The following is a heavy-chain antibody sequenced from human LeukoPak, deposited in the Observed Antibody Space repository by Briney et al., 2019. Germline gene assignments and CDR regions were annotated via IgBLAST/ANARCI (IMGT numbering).Heavy chain of an antibody. D-gene: IGHD3-10*01. CDR2: ISYDGSNK. J-gene: IGHJ6*02. CDR1: GFTFSSYG. Sequence: GRSLRLSCAASGFTFSSYGMHWVRQAPGKGLEWVAVISYDGSNKYYADSVKGRFTISRDNSKNTLYLQMNSLRAEDTAVYYCATASVVRGVISYYYGMDVWGQRTTVTVSS. V-gene: IGHV3-30*03. CDR3: ATASVVRGVISYYYGMDV.